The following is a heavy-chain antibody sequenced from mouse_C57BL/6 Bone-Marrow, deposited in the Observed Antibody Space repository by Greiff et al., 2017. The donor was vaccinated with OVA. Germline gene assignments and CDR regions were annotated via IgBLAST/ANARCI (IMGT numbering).Heavy chain of an antibody. Sequence: EVKLQESGEGLVKPGGSLKLSCAASGFTFSSYAMSWVRQTPEKRLEWVAYISSGGDYIYYADTVKGRFTISRDNARNTLYLQMSSLKSEDTAMYYCTREKGYYYGRAFAYWGQGTLVTVSA. V-gene: IGHV5-9-1*02. CDR3: TREKGYYYGRAFAY. J-gene: IGHJ3*01. CDR2: ISSGGDYI. CDR1: GFTFSSYA. D-gene: IGHD1-1*01.